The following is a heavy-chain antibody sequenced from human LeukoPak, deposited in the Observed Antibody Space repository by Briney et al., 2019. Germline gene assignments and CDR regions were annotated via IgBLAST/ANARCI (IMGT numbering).Heavy chain of an antibody. J-gene: IGHJ2*01. V-gene: IGHV4-59*12. D-gene: IGHD2-2*01. Sequence: KPSETLSLTCTVSGGSISSYYWSWIRQPPGKGLEWIGYIYYSGSTNYNPSLKSRATISVDTSKNQFSLKLSSVTAADTAVYYCARDRGYCSSTSCYGYWYFDLWGRGTLVTVSS. CDR1: GGSISSYY. CDR2: IYYSGST. CDR3: ARDRGYCSSTSCYGYWYFDL.